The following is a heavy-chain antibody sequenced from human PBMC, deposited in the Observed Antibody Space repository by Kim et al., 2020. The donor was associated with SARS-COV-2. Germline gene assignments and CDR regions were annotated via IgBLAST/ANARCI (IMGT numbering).Heavy chain of an antibody. V-gene: IGHV5-51*01. Sequence: SPSFQGQVTISADKSISTAYLQWSRLKASDTAMYYCARHRKAVPMGYFDYWGQGTLVTVSS. D-gene: IGHD4-17*01. J-gene: IGHJ4*02. CDR3: ARHRKAVPMGYFDY.